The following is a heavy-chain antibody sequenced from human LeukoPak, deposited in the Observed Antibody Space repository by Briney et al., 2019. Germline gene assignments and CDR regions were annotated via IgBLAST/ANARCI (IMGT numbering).Heavy chain of an antibody. V-gene: IGHV1-2*06. CDR3: ARGLYDYVWGSYRLNWFDP. J-gene: IGHJ5*02. Sequence: ASVKVSCKASGYTFTGYYMHWVRQAPGQGLEWMGRINPNSGGTNYAQKFQGRVTMTRDTSISTAYMELGRLRSDDTAVYYCARGLYDYVWGSYRLNWFDPWGQGTLVTVSS. CDR2: INPNSGGT. CDR1: GYTFTGYY. D-gene: IGHD3-16*02.